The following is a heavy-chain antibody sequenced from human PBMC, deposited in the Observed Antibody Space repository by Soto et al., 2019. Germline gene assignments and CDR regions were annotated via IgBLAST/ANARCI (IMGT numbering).Heavy chain of an antibody. CDR3: TRDRDIVVVPAVHLSSYYYYYGMDV. D-gene: IGHD2-2*01. CDR1: GFTFGDYA. V-gene: IGHV3-49*04. CDR2: IRSKAYGGTT. J-gene: IGHJ6*02. Sequence: PGGSLRLSCTASGFTFGDYAMSWVRQAPGKGLEWVGFIRSKAYGGTTEYAASVKGRFTISRDDSKSIAYLQMNSLKTEDTFVYYCTRDRDIVVVPAVHLSSYYYYYGMDVWGQGTTVTGSS.